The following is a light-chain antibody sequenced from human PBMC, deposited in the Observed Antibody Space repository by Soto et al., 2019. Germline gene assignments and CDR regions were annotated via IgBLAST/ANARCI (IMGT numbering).Light chain of an antibody. J-gene: IGKJ1*01. CDR1: QSISSW. V-gene: IGKV1-5*01. Sequence: DIQMTQSPSTLSASVGDRVTITCRASQSISSWLAWYQQKPGKAPNLLIFDASSLKSGVPSRFSGSGSGTEFTLTISRLQPDDVATYYCLQYSSHSWTFGQGTKVDI. CDR3: LQYSSHSWT. CDR2: DAS.